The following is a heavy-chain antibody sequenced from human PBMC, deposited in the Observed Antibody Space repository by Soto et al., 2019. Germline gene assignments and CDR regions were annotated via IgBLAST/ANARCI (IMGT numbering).Heavy chain of an antibody. CDR3: AKDTHKYYDFWSGYRGAFDI. J-gene: IGHJ3*02. CDR1: GFTFSSYA. CDR2: ISGSGGST. D-gene: IGHD3-3*01. Sequence: GGSLRLACGGSGFTFSSYAMSWVRQAPGEGLEWVSAISGSGGSTDDADSVKGRFTISRDNSKNTLYLQMNSLRAEDTAVYYCAKDTHKYYDFWSGYRGAFDIWGQGTMVTVSS. V-gene: IGHV3-23*01.